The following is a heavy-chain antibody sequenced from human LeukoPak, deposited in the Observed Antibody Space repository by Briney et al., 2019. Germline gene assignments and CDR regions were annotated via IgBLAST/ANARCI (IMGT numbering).Heavy chain of an antibody. CDR3: ARDLRVYSSGWYDAFGI. V-gene: IGHV3-7*01. J-gene: IGHJ3*02. CDR2: IKQDGSEK. Sequence: PGGSLRLSCAASGFTFSSYWMSWVRQAPGKGLEWVANIKQDGSEKYYVDSVKGRFTISRDNAKNTLYLQMNSLRAEDTAVYYCARDLRVYSSGWYDAFGIWGRGTMVTVSS. D-gene: IGHD6-19*01. CDR1: GFTFSSYW.